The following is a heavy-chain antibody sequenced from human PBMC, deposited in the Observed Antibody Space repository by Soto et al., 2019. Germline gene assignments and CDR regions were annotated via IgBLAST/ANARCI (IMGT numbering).Heavy chain of an antibody. J-gene: IGHJ5*01. V-gene: IGHV4-30-4*01. CDR3: ARQGHYYDSSGYSCFDS. CDR1: GGSISSGDYY. Sequence: SETLSLTCTVSGGSISSGDYYWSWIRQPPGKGLEWIGYIYYSGRTYYNPSLKSRVTISVDTSKNQFSLKLNSVTAADTAVYYCARQGHYYDSSGYSCFDSWGQGTLVTVSS. D-gene: IGHD3-22*01. CDR2: IYYSGRT.